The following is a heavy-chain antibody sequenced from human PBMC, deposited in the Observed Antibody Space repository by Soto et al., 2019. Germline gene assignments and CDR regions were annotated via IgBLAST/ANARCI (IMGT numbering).Heavy chain of an antibody. J-gene: IGHJ4*02. CDR3: ARVPGRSGWSGH. CDR1: GYSISSSGW. D-gene: IGHD6-19*01. CDR2: IYYSGTT. V-gene: IGHV4-28*03. Sequence: SETLSLTCAVSGYSISSSGWWGWIRQPPGKGLEWIGYIYYSGTTYYNPSLKSRVTISVDTSKNQFSLKLSSVTAADTAVYYCARVPGRSGWSGHWGQGTLVTVSS.